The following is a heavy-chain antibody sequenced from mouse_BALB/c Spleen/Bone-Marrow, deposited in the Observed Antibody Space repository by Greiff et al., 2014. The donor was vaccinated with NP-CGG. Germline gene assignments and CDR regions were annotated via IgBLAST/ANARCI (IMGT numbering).Heavy chain of an antibody. CDR3: AAYYGSSYWAMDY. CDR1: GYTFTSYW. Sequence: VKLQESGAELARPGASVNLSCKASGYTFTSYWMQWVKQRPGQGLEWIGAICPGDGDTRYTQKFKGKATLTADKSSSTAYMQLSSLAAEDSAVYYCAAYYGSSYWAMDYWGQGTSVTVSS. J-gene: IGHJ4*01. V-gene: IGHV1-87*01. D-gene: IGHD1-1*01. CDR2: ICPGDGDT.